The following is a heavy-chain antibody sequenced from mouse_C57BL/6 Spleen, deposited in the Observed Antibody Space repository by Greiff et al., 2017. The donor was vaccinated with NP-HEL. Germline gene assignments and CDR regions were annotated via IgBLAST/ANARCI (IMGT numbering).Heavy chain of an antibody. CDR3: ARLGAGGSSF. V-gene: IGHV1-20*01. J-gene: IGHJ4*01. D-gene: IGHD1-1*01. CDR2: INPYNGDT. Sequence: VQLKESGPELVKPGDSVKISCKASGYSFTGYFMNWVMQSHGKSLEWIGRINPYNGDTFYNQKFKGKATLTVDKSSSTAHMELRSLTSEDSAVYYCARLGAGGSSFWGQGTSVTVSS. CDR1: GYSFTGYF.